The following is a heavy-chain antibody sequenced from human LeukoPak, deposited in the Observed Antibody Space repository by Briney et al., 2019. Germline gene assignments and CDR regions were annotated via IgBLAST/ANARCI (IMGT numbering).Heavy chain of an antibody. Sequence: ASVKVSCKASGGTFSSYAISWVRQAPGQGLEWMGGIIPIFGTANYAQKFQGRVTMTRDTSTNTVHMELSSLRSEDTAVYYCARALAVVGTDYFDYWGQGTLVTVSS. J-gene: IGHJ4*02. CDR2: IIPIFGTA. CDR1: GGTFSSYA. CDR3: ARALAVVGTDYFDY. V-gene: IGHV1-69*05. D-gene: IGHD6-19*01.